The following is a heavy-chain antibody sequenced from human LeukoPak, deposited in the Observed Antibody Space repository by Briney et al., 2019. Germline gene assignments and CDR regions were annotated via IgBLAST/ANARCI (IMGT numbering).Heavy chain of an antibody. V-gene: IGHV4-30-2*01. D-gene: IGHD2-2*01. J-gene: IGHJ4*02. Sequence: SQTLSLTCVVPGDSISSGGYSWSWIRQPPGKGLEWIGYIFHTGSTFYNPSLKSRVTISVDTSKNQFSLKLSSVTAADTAVYYCARGSRRGIVVVPAANNFDYWGQGTLVTVSS. CDR1: GDSISSGGYS. CDR2: IFHTGST. CDR3: ARGSRRGIVVVPAANNFDY.